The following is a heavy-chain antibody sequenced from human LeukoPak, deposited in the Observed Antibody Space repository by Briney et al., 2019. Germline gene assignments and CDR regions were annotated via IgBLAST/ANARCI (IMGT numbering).Heavy chain of an antibody. CDR1: GFTFSSYA. CDR3: AKDPLRDIVVVPAVVPPMRFDP. J-gene: IGHJ5*02. Sequence: GGSLRLSCAASGFTFSSYAMSWVRQAPGKGLEWVSAISGSGGSTYYADSVKGRFTISRDNSKNTLYLQMNSLRAEDTAVYYCAKDPLRDIVVVPAVVPPMRFDPWGQGTLVTVSS. CDR2: ISGSGGST. D-gene: IGHD2-2*01. V-gene: IGHV3-23*01.